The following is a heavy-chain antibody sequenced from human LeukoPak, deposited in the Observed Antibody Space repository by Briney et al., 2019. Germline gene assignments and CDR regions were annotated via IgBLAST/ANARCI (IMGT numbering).Heavy chain of an antibody. Sequence: GGSLRPSCAASGFTFSSYAMYWVRQAPGKGLEWVSGIFGSGGSTHYADSVKGRFTISRDNSKNTVYLQMNSLRAEDTAVYYCAKTTTGYSSGRLPSWPVDYWGQGTLVTVSS. J-gene: IGHJ4*02. V-gene: IGHV3-23*01. CDR3: AKTTTGYSSGRLPSWPVDY. CDR1: GFTFSSYA. D-gene: IGHD6-19*01. CDR2: IFGSGGST.